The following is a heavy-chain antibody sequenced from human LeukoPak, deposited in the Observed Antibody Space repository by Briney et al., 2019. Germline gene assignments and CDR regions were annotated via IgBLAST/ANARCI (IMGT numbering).Heavy chain of an antibody. CDR2: ISSSSSTI. V-gene: IGHV3-48*04. J-gene: IGHJ4*02. CDR1: GFTFSSYS. D-gene: IGHD3-16*02. CDR3: ARDSFGYVWGSYRPPFDY. Sequence: GGSLRLSCAASGFTFSSYSMNWVRQAPGEGLERVSYISSSSSTIYYADSVKGRFTISRDNAKNSLYLQMNSLRAEDTAVYYCARDSFGYVWGSYRPPFDYWGQGTLVTVSS.